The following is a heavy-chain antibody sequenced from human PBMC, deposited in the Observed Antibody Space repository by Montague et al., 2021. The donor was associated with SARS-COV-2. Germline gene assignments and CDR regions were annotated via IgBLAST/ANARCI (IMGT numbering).Heavy chain of an antibody. CDR2: INHSGST. Sequence: SETLSLTCAVYGGSFSGYYWSWIRQPPGKGLEWIGEINHSGSTKYNPSLKSRVTISVDTSKNQFSLKLSSVTAADTAVYYCARGKKRVFTYDYDSSGYESDYWGQGTLVTVSS. CDR3: ARGKKRVFTYDYDSSGYESDY. J-gene: IGHJ4*03. V-gene: IGHV4-34*01. D-gene: IGHD3-22*01. CDR1: GGSFSGYY.